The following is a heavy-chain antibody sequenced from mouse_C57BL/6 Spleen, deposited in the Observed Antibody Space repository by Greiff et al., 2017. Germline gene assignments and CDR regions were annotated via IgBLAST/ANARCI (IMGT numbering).Heavy chain of an antibody. J-gene: IGHJ2*01. Sequence: VQLQQSGPELVKPGASVKISCKASGYTFTDYYMNWVKQSHGKSLEWIGDINPNNGGTSYNQKFKGKATLTVDKSSSTAYMELRSLTSEDSAVYYCARYGAQATDYWGQGTTLTVSS. CDR3: ARYGAQATDY. CDR2: INPNNGGT. CDR1: GYTFTDYY. V-gene: IGHV1-26*01. D-gene: IGHD3-2*02.